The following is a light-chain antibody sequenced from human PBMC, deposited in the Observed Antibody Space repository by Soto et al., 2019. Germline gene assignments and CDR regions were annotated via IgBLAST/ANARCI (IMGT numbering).Light chain of an antibody. Sequence: QSALTQPPSASGSPGQSVTISCTGTSSDVGGYNYVSWYQQYPGKAPKLMIYAVSTRPSGVPDRFSGSKSGNTASLTVSGLQAEDEADYYCSSYAGSNILFGGGTKVTVL. CDR1: SSDVGGYNY. CDR2: AVS. CDR3: SSYAGSNIL. V-gene: IGLV2-8*01. J-gene: IGLJ2*01.